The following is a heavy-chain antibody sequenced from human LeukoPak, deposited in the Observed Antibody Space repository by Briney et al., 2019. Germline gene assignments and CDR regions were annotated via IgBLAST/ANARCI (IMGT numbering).Heavy chain of an antibody. D-gene: IGHD3-10*01. CDR1: GFTFSSYW. CDR2: ISYDGSNK. J-gene: IGHJ4*02. V-gene: IGHV3-30-3*01. Sequence: GGSLRLSCAASGFTFSSYWMHWVRQAPGKGLEWVAVISYDGSNKYYADSVKGRFTISRDNSKNTLYLQMNSLRAEDTAVYYCARSLTMVRAPSIDYWGQGTLVTVSS. CDR3: ARSLTMVRAPSIDY.